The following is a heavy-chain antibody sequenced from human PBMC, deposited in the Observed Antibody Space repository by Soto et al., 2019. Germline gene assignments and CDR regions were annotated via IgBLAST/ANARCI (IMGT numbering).Heavy chain of an antibody. CDR3: ATAGDDCSTTTCYVIDY. CDR1: GYTFTSYA. CDR2: INAGNGYT. Sequence: QVQLVQSGAEVKKPGASVKISCKASGYTFTSYAMHWVRQAPGQRLEWMGWINAGNGYTKYSQKFHGTVTVTRDTSASTAYMELSSLRSEDKAVYYCATAGDDCSTTTCYVIDYWGQGTLVTVSS. J-gene: IGHJ4*02. V-gene: IGHV1-3*01. D-gene: IGHD2-2*01.